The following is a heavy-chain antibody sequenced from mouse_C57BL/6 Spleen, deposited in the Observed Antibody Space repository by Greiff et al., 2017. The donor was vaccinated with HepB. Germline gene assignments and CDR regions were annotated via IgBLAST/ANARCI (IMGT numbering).Heavy chain of an antibody. D-gene: IGHD1-1*01. CDR2: IYPGDGDT. CDR1: GYAFSSYW. V-gene: IGHV1-80*01. CDR3: ARDYGSSPWFAY. J-gene: IGHJ3*01. Sequence: QVQLQQSGAELVKPGASVKISCKASGYAFSSYWMNWVKQRPGQGLEWIGQIYPGDGDTNYNGKFKGKATLTAGKSSSPAYMQLSSLTSDDSAVYFCARDYGSSPWFAYGSQGALVTVAA.